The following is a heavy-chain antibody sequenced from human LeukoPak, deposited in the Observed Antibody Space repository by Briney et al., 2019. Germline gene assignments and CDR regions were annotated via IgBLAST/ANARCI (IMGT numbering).Heavy chain of an antibody. Sequence: GASVKVSCKASGYTFTSYDINWVRQATGQGLEWMGWMNPNSGNTGYAQKFQGRVTMTRNTSISTAYMELSSLRSEDTAVYYCARGGGPSIAARDRMWYFDLWGRGTLVTVSS. CDR2: MNPNSGNT. V-gene: IGHV1-8*01. D-gene: IGHD6-6*01. J-gene: IGHJ2*01. CDR3: ARGGGPSIAARDRMWYFDL. CDR1: GYTFTSYD.